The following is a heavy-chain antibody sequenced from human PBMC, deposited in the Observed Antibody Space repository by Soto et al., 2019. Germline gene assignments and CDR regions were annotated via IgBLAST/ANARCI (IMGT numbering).Heavy chain of an antibody. Sequence: ASVKVSCKASGYTFTSYAMHWVRQAPGQRLEWMGWINAGNGNTKYSQKFQGRVTITRDTSASTAYMELSSLRSEDTAVYYCARGRVKGAAAGINGMDVWGQWTTVTVSS. J-gene: IGHJ6*02. CDR3: ARGRVKGAAAGINGMDV. CDR1: GYTFTSYA. CDR2: INAGNGNT. D-gene: IGHD6-13*01. V-gene: IGHV1-3*01.